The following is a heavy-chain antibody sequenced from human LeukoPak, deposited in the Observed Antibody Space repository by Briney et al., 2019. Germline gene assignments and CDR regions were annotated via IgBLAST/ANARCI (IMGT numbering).Heavy chain of an antibody. D-gene: IGHD3-10*01. V-gene: IGHV1-18*01. CDR1: GYTLTELS. CDR2: ISAYNGNT. CDR3: ARDKRYGSGSPAGY. J-gene: IGHJ4*02. Sequence: ASEKVSCKVSGYTLTELSMHWVRQAPGQGLEWMGWISAYNGNTNYAQKLQGRVTMTTDTSTSTAYMELRSLRSDDTAVYYCARDKRYGSGSPAGYWGQGTLVTVSS.